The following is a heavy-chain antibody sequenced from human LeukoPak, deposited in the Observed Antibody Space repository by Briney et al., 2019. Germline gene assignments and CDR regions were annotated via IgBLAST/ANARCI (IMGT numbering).Heavy chain of an antibody. CDR3: AKDRGSRNVILTGRPRASMDLDH. CDR2: RRYDGGIK. Sequence: GGSLRLSCAASVFTFSTYGMHWVRQAPGKGLEWVAFRRYDGGIKHYTDAVKGRFTISRDNSKNTLYLQINSLRTEDTAVYYCAKDRGSRNVILTGRPRASMDLDHWGQGTLVTVSS. D-gene: IGHD3-9*01. V-gene: IGHV3-30*02. CDR1: VFTFSTYG. J-gene: IGHJ4*02.